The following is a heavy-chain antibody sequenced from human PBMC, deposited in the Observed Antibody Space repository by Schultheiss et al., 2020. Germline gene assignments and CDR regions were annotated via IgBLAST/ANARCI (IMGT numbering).Heavy chain of an antibody. CDR2: INHSGST. V-gene: IGHV4-4*02. Sequence: SETLSLTCAVSGGSISSSNWWSWVRQPPGKGLEWIGEINHSGSTNYNPSLKSRVTISVDTSKNQFSLKLSSVTAADTAVYYCATAAYDYWGQGTLVTVSS. J-gene: IGHJ4*02. CDR1: GGSISSSNW. D-gene: IGHD6-25*01. CDR3: ATAAYDY.